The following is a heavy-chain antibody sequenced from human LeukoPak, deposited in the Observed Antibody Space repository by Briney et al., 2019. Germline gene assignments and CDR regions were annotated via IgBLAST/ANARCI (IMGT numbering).Heavy chain of an antibody. CDR3: ARDRGSGSYYNVGPSFFDY. CDR1: GGSISSSSYY. V-gene: IGHV4-61*05. D-gene: IGHD3-10*01. CDR2: IYYSGST. Sequence: PSETLSLTCTVSGGSISSSSYYWGWIRQPPGKGLEWIGYIYYSGSTNYNPSLKSRVTISVDTSKNQFSLKLSSVTAADTAVYYCARDRGSGSYYNVGPSFFDYWGQGTLVTVSS. J-gene: IGHJ4*02.